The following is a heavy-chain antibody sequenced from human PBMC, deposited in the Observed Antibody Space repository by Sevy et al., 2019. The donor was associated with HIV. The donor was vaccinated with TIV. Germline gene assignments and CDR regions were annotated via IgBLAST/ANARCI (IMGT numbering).Heavy chain of an antibody. V-gene: IGHV3-21*01. J-gene: IGHJ4*02. CDR3: ARERYYDSSGYKIHAKGYFDY. Sequence: GGSLRLSCAASGFTFSSYSMNWVRQAPGKGLEWVSSISSSSSYIYYADSVKGRFTISRDNAKNSLYLQMNSLRAEDTAVYYCARERYYDSSGYKIHAKGYFDYWGQGTLVTVSS. CDR1: GFTFSSYS. CDR2: ISSSSSYI. D-gene: IGHD3-22*01.